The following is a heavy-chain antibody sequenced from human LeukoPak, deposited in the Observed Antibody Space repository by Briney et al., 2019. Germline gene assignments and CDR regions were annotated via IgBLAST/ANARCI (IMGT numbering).Heavy chain of an antibody. V-gene: IGHV1-69*01. J-gene: IGHJ4*02. CDR3: ARGGSSTSGPYYFDY. CDR1: GGTFSSYA. Sequence: ASVKVSCKASGGTFSSYAISWVRQAPGQGLEWMGGIIPIFGTANYAQKFQGRVTITADESTSTAYMELSSLRSEDTAVYYCARGGSSTSGPYYFDYWGQGTLVTVSS. CDR2: IIPIFGTA. D-gene: IGHD2-2*01.